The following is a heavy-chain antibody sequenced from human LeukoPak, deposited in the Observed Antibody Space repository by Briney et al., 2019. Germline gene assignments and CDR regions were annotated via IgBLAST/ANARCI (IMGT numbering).Heavy chain of an antibody. V-gene: IGHV1-69*04. CDR1: GYTFTSYG. D-gene: IGHD5-18*01. Sequence: GASVKVSCKASGYTFTSYGISWVRQAPGQGLEWMGRIIPILGIANYAQKFQGRVTITADKSTSTAYMELSSLRSEDTAVYYCARTGGYSYGYSHAFDIWGQGTMVTVSS. CDR2: IIPILGIA. J-gene: IGHJ3*02. CDR3: ARTGGYSYGYSHAFDI.